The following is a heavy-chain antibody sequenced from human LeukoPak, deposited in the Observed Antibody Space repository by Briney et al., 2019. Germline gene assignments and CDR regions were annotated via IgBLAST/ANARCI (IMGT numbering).Heavy chain of an antibody. V-gene: IGHV3-23*01. CDR3: AKGLTIFGVALYYYYAMDV. CDR2: ISGSGVST. Sequence: GGSLRLSCAASGFTFSNYAMSWVRQAPGKGLDWVSAISGSGVSTYYGDYVKGRFTISRDNSKNTLYLQMNSLRAEDTAVYYCAKGLTIFGVALYYYYAMDVWGQGTTVTVSS. J-gene: IGHJ6*02. CDR1: GFTFSNYA. D-gene: IGHD3-3*01.